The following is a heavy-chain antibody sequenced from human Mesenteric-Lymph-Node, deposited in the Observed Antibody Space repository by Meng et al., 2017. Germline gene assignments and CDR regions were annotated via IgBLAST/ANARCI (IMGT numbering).Heavy chain of an antibody. CDR2: INPNSGNT. Sequence: ASVKVSCKASGYTFTGYYMHWVRQAPGQGLEWMGWINPNSGNTGYAQKFQGRVTITRNTSISTAYMELSSLRSEDTAVYYCARVNFFWVVPAATGYYYGMDVWGQGTTVTVSS. CDR3: ARVNFFWVVPAATGYYYGMDV. V-gene: IGHV1-8*03. CDR1: GYTFTGYY. J-gene: IGHJ6*02. D-gene: IGHD2-2*01.